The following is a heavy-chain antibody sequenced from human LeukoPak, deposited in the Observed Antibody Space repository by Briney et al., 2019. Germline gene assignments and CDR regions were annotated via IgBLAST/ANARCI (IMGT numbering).Heavy chain of an antibody. CDR3: AKSEGSSSWIYFGF. Sequence: TGGSLRLSCAASGFTFDHYAMSWVRQAPGKGLEWVAFIRYDASNKYYADSVKGRFTISRDNSKNTLSLQMNSLRVEDTAVYYCAKSEGSSSWIYFGFWGQGTLLTVSS. D-gene: IGHD6-13*01. CDR1: GFTFDHYA. J-gene: IGHJ4*02. CDR2: IRYDASNK. V-gene: IGHV3-30*02.